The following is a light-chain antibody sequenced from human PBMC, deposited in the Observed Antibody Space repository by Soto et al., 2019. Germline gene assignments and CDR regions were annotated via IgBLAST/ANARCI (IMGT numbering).Light chain of an antibody. Sequence: RASQSVGSDLVWYGQKPGQAPRILIYGASTRATGIPASFSGRGSRREYTISICSLRFPDYPLFHCMKYNIRPPGTFGQGTKVDIK. CDR3: MKYNIRPPGT. V-gene: IGKV3-15*01. CDR2: GAS. J-gene: IGKJ1*01. CDR1: QSVGSD.